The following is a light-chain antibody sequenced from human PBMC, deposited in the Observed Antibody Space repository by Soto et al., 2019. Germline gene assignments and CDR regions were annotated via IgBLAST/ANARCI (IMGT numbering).Light chain of an antibody. V-gene: IGKV3-20*01. Sequence: EIVLTQSPGTLSLSPGERATLSCRASQSVSSSYLAWYQQKPGQAPRLLIYGASSRATGIPDRFSGSRSGTDFTLTISRLQPEDFAVYYCQQYGSSLQFTFGPGTKVDIK. CDR3: QQYGSSLQFT. CDR2: GAS. CDR1: QSVSSSY. J-gene: IGKJ3*01.